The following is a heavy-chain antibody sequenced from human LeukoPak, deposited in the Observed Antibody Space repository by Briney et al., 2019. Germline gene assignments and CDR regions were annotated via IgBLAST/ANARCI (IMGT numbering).Heavy chain of an antibody. J-gene: IGHJ6*02. V-gene: IGHV4-59*10. CDR2: IYTSGGT. CDR3: ARVISFANPKRPYYYGMDV. D-gene: IGHD3-10*01. CDR1: GGSFSGYY. Sequence: PSETLSLTCAVYGGSFSGYYWSWIRQPAGKGLEWIGRIYTSGGTNYNPSLKSRVTMSVDTSKNQFSLKLSSVTAADTAVYYCARVISFANPKRPYYYGMDVWGQGTTVTVSS.